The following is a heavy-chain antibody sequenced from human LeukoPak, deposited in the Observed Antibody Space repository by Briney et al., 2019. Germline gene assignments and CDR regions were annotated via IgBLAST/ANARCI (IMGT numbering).Heavy chain of an antibody. D-gene: IGHD1-26*01. CDR2: IKQDGSEK. Sequence: GGSLRLSCAASGFTFSSYWMSWVRQAPGKGLEGVANIKQDGSEKYYVDSVKGRFTISRDNAKNSLYLQMNSLRAEDTAVYYCARVGSGSKYNWFDPWGQGTLVTVSS. V-gene: IGHV3-7*01. CDR1: GFTFSSYW. J-gene: IGHJ5*02. CDR3: ARVGSGSKYNWFDP.